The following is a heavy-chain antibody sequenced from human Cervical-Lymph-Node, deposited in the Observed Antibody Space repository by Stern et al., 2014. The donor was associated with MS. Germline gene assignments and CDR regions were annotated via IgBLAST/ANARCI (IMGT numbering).Heavy chain of an antibody. J-gene: IGHJ4*02. V-gene: IGHV4-31*03. CDR2: ISHSGVT. Sequence: QVQLQESGPGLVKPSQTLSLTCTVSGASIKTIGYFWSWVRQPPGKGLEWIGFISHSGVTFYNETLKSRVPLSQDTSANQFSLRLTSVTAADTALYFCMRGDYWGRGILVAVSS. CDR3: MRGDY. CDR1: GASIKTIGYF.